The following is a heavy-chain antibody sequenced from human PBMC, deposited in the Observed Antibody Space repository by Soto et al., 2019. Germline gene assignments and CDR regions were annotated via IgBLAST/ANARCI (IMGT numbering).Heavy chain of an antibody. J-gene: IGHJ4*02. V-gene: IGHV3-23*01. CDR1: GFTFSTYV. CDR2: ISDSGDTT. D-gene: IGHD3-16*02. CDR3: AKVPAPYRYYFDY. Sequence: GGSLRLSCAASGFTFSTYVMAWVRQAPGKGLEWVSMISDSGDTTYYADSVKGRFTISRDNSKSTVYLQMTSLTAEDTGKYFCAKVPAPYRYYFDYWGQGTLVTVSS.